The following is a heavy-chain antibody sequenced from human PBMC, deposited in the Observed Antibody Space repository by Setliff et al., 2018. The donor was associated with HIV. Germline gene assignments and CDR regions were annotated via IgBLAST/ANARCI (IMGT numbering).Heavy chain of an antibody. Sequence: SETLSLTCTVSGGSISSGGYSWSWIRQLPGKGLEWIGYIYYSGSTFYNPSLKSRVSISVDTAKNQFSLKLSSVTAADTAVYYCARRAGGGWFDPWGQGTLVTVSS. V-gene: IGHV4-31*03. CDR2: IYYSGST. CDR3: ARRAGGGWFDP. D-gene: IGHD1-26*01. CDR1: GGSISSGGYS. J-gene: IGHJ5*02.